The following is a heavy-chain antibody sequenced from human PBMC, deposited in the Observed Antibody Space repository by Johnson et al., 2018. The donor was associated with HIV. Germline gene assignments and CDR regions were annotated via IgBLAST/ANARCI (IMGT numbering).Heavy chain of an antibody. CDR1: GFTFSNAW. CDR2: ISYDGSNK. V-gene: IGHV3-30-3*01. D-gene: IGHD2-2*02. J-gene: IGHJ3*02. CDR3: ATRDPTYRPGVFDI. Sequence: QMQLVESGGGLVQPGGSLRLSCAASGFTFSNAWMTWVRQAPGKGLEWVAVISYDGSNKYYADSVKGRFSISRDNAKNSLFLQMNSLRAEDMAVYYCATRDPTYRPGVFDIWGQGTMVTVSS.